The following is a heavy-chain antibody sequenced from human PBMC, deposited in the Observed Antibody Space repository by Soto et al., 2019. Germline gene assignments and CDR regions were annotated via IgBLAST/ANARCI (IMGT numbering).Heavy chain of an antibody. Sequence: LSLTCAASGFTFSSYGMHWVRQAPGKGLEWVAVISYDGSNKYYADSVKGRFTISRDNSKNTLYLQMNSLRAEDTAVYYCAKDTDVATYYYYGMDVWGQGTTVTVSS. CDR1: GFTFSSYG. J-gene: IGHJ6*02. D-gene: IGHD2-15*01. V-gene: IGHV3-30*18. CDR2: ISYDGSNK. CDR3: AKDTDVATYYYYGMDV.